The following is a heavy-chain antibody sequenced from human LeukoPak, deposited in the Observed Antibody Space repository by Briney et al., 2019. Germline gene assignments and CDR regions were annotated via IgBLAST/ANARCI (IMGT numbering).Heavy chain of an antibody. Sequence: SETLSLTRTVSGGSISSSSYYWGWIRQPPGKGLEWIGSIYYSGSTYYNPSLKSRVTISVDTSKNQFSLKLSSVTAADTAVYYCASDQLLLYALDYWGQGTLVTVSS. V-gene: IGHV4-39*01. CDR3: ASDQLLLYALDY. J-gene: IGHJ4*02. CDR1: GGSISSSSYY. CDR2: IYYSGST. D-gene: IGHD2-2*01.